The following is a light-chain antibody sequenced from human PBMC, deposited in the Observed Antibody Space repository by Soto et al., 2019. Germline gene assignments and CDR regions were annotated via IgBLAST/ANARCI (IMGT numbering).Light chain of an antibody. CDR3: QQYHDWLT. CDR2: GAS. Sequence: IVLTQSPATLSVSPGDRATLSCRASQSLSSNLAWYQQKPGQAPRLLILGASSRAPGVPARFSGSGSETEFILTISSLQSEDFAVYYCQQYHDWLTFGPGTKVDIK. CDR1: QSLSSN. V-gene: IGKV3-15*01. J-gene: IGKJ3*01.